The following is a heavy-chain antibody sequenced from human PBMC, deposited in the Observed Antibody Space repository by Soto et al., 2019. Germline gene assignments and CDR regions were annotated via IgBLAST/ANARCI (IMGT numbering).Heavy chain of an antibody. Sequence: PXVSLRLSCAASGFTFSSYDMNWVRQAPGKGLEWVSYISSSGSTIYYADSVKGRFTISRDNAKNSLYLQMNSLRAEDTAVYYCARGGYSYGYWVYWGQGTLVTVSS. D-gene: IGHD5-18*01. CDR2: ISSSGSTI. J-gene: IGHJ4*02. V-gene: IGHV3-48*03. CDR3: ARGGYSYGYWVY. CDR1: GFTFSSYD.